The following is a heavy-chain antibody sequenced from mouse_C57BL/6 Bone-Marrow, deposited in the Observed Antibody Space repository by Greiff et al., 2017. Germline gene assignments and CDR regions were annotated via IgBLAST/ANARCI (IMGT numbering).Heavy chain of an antibody. D-gene: IGHD1-1*01. J-gene: IGHJ2*01. CDR3: TGVTAVVASDRYFDY. Sequence: EVKLVESGGGLVQPGGSMKLSCVASGFTFSNYWMNWVRQSPEKGLEWVAQIRLKSDNYATHYAESVKGRFTISRDDSKSSVYLQMNNLRAEATGIYYCTGVTAVVASDRYFDYWGQGTTLTVSS. CDR2: IRLKSDNYAT. CDR1: GFTFSNYW. V-gene: IGHV6-3*01.